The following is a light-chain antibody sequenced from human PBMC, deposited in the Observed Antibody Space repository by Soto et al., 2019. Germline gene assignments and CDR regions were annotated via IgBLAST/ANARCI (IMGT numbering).Light chain of an antibody. CDR1: SSNVGASNY. CDR2: EVS. Sequence: QSVLTQPASVSGSPGQSITISCTGSSSNVGASNYVSWYQHHPGKAPKLMIYEVSNRPSGVSNHFSGSKSGNTASLTISGLQAEDEADDYCCAYTASSSRDLFGPGTKLTVL. V-gene: IGLV2-14*01. CDR3: CAYTASSSRDL. J-gene: IGLJ1*01.